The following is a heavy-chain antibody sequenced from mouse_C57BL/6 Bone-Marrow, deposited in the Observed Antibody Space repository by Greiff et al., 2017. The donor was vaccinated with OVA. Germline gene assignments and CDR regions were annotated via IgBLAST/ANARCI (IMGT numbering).Heavy chain of an antibody. CDR1: GFTFSSYA. CDR3: TREWDYYGSSYAMDY. D-gene: IGHD1-1*01. CDR2: ISSGGDYI. Sequence: EVKLMESGAGLVKPGGSLKLSCAASGFTFSSYAMSWVRQTPEKRLEWVAYISSGGDYIYYADTVKGRFTISRDNARNTLYLQMSSLKSEDTAMYYCTREWDYYGSSYAMDYWGQGTSVTVSS. J-gene: IGHJ4*01. V-gene: IGHV5-9-1*02.